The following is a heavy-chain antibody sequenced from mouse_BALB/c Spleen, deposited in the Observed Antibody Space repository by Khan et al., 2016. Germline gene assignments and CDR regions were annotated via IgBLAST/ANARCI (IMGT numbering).Heavy chain of an antibody. Sequence: EVQLQESGPGLVKPSQSLSLTCTVTGYSITSDYAWNWIRQFPGNKLEWMGYLRYSGSTTYNPSLKSQISITRDTSKNQVFLLLYSVTSEDTATYYCTRSPAATRYFDVWGAGTTVTVSS. CDR2: LRYSGST. V-gene: IGHV3-2*02. J-gene: IGHJ1*01. CDR1: GYSITSDYA. D-gene: IGHD1-2*01. CDR3: TRSPAATRYFDV.